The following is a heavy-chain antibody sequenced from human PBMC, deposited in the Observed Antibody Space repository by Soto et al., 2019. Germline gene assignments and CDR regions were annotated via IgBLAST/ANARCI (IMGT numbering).Heavy chain of an antibody. J-gene: IGHJ3*02. CDR2: INPATGAA. V-gene: IGHV1-2*02. Sequence: QLHLVQSGAVVKKPGASVTVSCSASGYPVTAYYMHWVRQAPGRGLEWMGGINPATGAAKYTQTFQGRVTMTRATSTSTVLSELSRLTSEDTAVFYCARGVGVGVAGSAAFDMWGQGTLVTVSS. D-gene: IGHD3-3*01. CDR3: ARGVGVGVAGSAAFDM. CDR1: GYPVTAYY.